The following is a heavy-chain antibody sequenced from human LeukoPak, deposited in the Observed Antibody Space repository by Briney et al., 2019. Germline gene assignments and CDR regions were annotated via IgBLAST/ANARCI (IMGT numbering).Heavy chain of an antibody. CDR1: GFTVSSNF. CDR3: ANHYG. D-gene: IGHD3-16*01. CDR2: IHNDYRT. J-gene: IGHJ4*02. V-gene: IGHV3-53*01. Sequence: PGGSLRLSGAASGFTVSSNFMHWVRQAPGKGLEWVAGIHNDYRTFYADSVKGRFTILRDDSANTVYLQMNSLRAEDTAIFYCANHYGGGQGALVTVSS.